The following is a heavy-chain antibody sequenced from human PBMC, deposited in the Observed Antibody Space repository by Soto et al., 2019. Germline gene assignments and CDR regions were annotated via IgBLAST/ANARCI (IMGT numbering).Heavy chain of an antibody. V-gene: IGHV1-69*01. CDR1: GGTFSSYA. J-gene: IGHJ4*02. CDR3: ARVGTSYYYDSSGYYRFDY. CDR2: IIPIFGTA. Sequence: QVQLVQSGAEVKKPGSSVKVSCKASGGTFSSYAISWVRQAPGQGLEWMGGIIPIFGTANYAQKFQGRVTITADESTSTAYMELSSLRSEDTAVYYCARVGTSYYYDSSGYYRFDYWGQRTLVTVSS. D-gene: IGHD3-22*01.